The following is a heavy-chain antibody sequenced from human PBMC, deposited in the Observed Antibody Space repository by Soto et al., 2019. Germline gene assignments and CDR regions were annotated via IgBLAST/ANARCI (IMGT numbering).Heavy chain of an antibody. Sequence: GGSLRLSCAASGFTVSSNYMNWVRQAPGRGLEWVSIIYSGGRAYYADTVKGRFTISRDNSKKTLYLQMNRLRAEDTAVYYCARGMDIVIRGGSNGMDVWGQGTTVTVSS. D-gene: IGHD5-12*01. CDR1: GFTVSSNY. V-gene: IGHV3-53*01. CDR3: ARGMDIVIRGGSNGMDV. CDR2: IYSGGRA. J-gene: IGHJ6*02.